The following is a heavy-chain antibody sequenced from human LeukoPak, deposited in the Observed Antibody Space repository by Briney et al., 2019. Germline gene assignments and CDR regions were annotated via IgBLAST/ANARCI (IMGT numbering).Heavy chain of an antibody. Sequence: GGSLRLSCVGSGFTFGETWMSWVRQAPGKGLEWVANIKHDARAKHYVDSVKGRFTISRDNGKNSVFLEMNSLRVEDTAVYYCARDRYDSSGYYCISDYWGQGTLVTVSS. D-gene: IGHD3-22*01. V-gene: IGHV3-7*01. CDR2: IKHDARAK. CDR1: GFTFGETW. J-gene: IGHJ4*02. CDR3: ARDRYDSSGYYCISDY.